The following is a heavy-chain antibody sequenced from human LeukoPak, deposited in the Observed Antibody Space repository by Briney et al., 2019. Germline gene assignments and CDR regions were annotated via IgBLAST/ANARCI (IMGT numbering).Heavy chain of an antibody. CDR3: ARAIRYGSGSFDY. V-gene: IGHV4-39*01. CDR1: GGSISSSSYY. D-gene: IGHD3-10*01. CDR2: IYYSGST. J-gene: IGHJ4*02. Sequence: PSETLSLTCTVSGGSISSSSYYWGWIRQPPGKGLEWIGSIYYSGSTYYNPSLKSRVTISVDTSKNQFSLKLRSVTAADTAVYYCARAIRYGSGSFDYWGQGTLVTVSS.